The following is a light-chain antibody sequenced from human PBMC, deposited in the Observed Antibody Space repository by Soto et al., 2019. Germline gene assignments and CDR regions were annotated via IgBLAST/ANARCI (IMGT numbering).Light chain of an antibody. J-gene: IGLJ3*02. CDR1: NSNIGTGYG. Sequence: QSVLTQPPSVTGAPGQRVTISCTWNNSNIGTGYGVHWYQQLPGTAPKLLVAGNRPSGVPDRFSVSKSGASAFLAITGLQAEDEADYYCQSYDSSLSRRWVFGGGTKVTVL. CDR3: QSYDSSLSRRWV. V-gene: IGLV1-40*01. CDR2: G.